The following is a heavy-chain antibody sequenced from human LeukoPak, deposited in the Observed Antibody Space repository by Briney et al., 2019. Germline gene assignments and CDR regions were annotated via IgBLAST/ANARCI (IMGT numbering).Heavy chain of an antibody. Sequence: GGSLRLSCAASGFTFSNAWMSWVRQAPGKGLEWVGRIKSKTDGGTTDYAAPVKGRFTISRDDSKNTLYLQMNSLKTEDTAVYYCTTDLAPFYRYGMDVWGQGTTATVSS. D-gene: IGHD1-26*01. CDR3: TTDLAPFYRYGMDV. V-gene: IGHV3-15*01. CDR2: IKSKTDGGTT. CDR1: GFTFSNAW. J-gene: IGHJ6*02.